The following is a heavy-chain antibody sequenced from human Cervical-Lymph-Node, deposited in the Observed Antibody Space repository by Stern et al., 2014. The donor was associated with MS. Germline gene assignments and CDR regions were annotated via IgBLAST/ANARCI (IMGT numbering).Heavy chain of an antibody. CDR1: GGTFSSYA. V-gene: IGHV1-69*01. J-gene: IGHJ6*02. CDR2: VIPIFGTA. CDR3: ARGELKEGLVPGMDV. Sequence: VQLVESGAEVKKPGSSVKVSCKASGGTFSSYAISWVRQAPGQGLEWMGGVIPIFGTATYAQKFQGRVTITADESTSTAYMELSSLRSEDTAVYYCARGELKEGLVPGMDVWGQGTTVTVSS. D-gene: IGHD1-26*01.